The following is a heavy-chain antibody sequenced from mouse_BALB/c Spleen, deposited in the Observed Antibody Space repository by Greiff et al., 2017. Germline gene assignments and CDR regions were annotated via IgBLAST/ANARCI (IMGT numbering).Heavy chain of an antibody. CDR1: GFPFSSYG. J-gene: IGHJ1*01. CDR2: INSNGGST. D-gene: IGHD1-1*02. CDR3: AREGGPWYFDV. V-gene: IGHV5-6-3*01. Sequence: EVNVVESGGGLVQPGGSLKLSCAASGFPFSSYGMSWVRQTPDKRLELVATINSNGGSTYYPDSVKGRFTISRDNAKNTLYLQMSSLKSEDTAMYYCAREGGPWYFDVGGAGTTVTVAS.